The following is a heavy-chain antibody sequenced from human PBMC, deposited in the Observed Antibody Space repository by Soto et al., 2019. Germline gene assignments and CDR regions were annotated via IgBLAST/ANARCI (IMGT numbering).Heavy chain of an antibody. Sequence: QVQLVQSGTEVKKPGSSVKVSCKASGGTFSRHAVSWVHKAPGQGLEWMGAIIPIVDPTNDAQKFQDRVTITADESASTVLMELRSLRSEDTAIYFWAGAPPNDIGDPDALDIWGQGTMVIFSS. CDR1: GGTFSRHA. CDR3: AGAPPNDIGDPDALDI. V-gene: IGHV1-69*12. D-gene: IGHD4-17*01. J-gene: IGHJ3*02. CDR2: IIPIVDPT.